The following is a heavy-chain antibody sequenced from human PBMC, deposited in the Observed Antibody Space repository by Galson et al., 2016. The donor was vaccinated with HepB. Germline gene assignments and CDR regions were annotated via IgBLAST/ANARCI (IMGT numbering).Heavy chain of an antibody. J-gene: IGHJ4*02. D-gene: IGHD3-16*02. CDR2: ISSNGGTT. V-gene: IGHV3-64D*09. Sequence: SLRLSCAASGFTFRNYAMQWVRQAPGKGLEYASAISSNGGTTYYADSVKGRFTISRDNSKNTLYLQMSSLRPEDTALFYCVKEMGYYDYVGGIYHYYFDHWGQGSLVTVSS. CDR3: VKEMGYYDYVGGIYHYYFDH. CDR1: GFTFRNYA.